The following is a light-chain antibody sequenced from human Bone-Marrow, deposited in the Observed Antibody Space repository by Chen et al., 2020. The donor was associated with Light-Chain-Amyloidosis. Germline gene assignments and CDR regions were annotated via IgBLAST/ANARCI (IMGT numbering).Light chain of an antibody. CDR1: SSYVGGDNH. V-gene: IGLV2-14*01. Sequence: QSALXXPASXSGFPGQSITISCTGTSSYVGGDNHVSWYQKHPDKAPKLMIYEVTNRPSWVXXRFSGSKSDNTASLTISGLQTEDEADYFCSSXXXTNTLVFGSGTRVTVL. CDR2: EVT. CDR3: SSXXXTNTLV. J-gene: IGLJ1*01.